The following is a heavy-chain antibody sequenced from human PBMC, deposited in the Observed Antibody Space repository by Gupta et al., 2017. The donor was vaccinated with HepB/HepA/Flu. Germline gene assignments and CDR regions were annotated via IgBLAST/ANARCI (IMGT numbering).Heavy chain of an antibody. Sequence: QVQLVQSGAEVKKPGASVNVSCKASGYTFTGYSMHWVRQAPGQGLEWMGWFNPSSGDKSFPQKFQGRVTITRDTSISTAYMEVSRLTPDDTAVYFCARGRGGGSMDVWGRGTTVTVSS. V-gene: IGHV1-2*02. D-gene: IGHD1-26*01. CDR1: GYTFTGYS. CDR3: ARGRGGGSMDV. CDR2: FNPSSGDK. J-gene: IGHJ6*03.